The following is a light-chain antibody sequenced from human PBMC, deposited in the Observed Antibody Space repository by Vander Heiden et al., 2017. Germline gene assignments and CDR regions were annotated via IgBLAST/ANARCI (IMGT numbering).Light chain of an antibody. J-gene: IGLJ2*01. Sequence: VLPQRPSLPAAPGQKVTISCSGSSTNIGNNYVSWYQQHPGTAPKLLIYDNNKRPSGIPDRFSGSKSGTSATLGITGLQTGDEADYYCGTWDSSLSAVVFGGGTKLTVL. CDR2: DNN. CDR3: GTWDSSLSAVV. CDR1: STNIGNNY. V-gene: IGLV1-51*01.